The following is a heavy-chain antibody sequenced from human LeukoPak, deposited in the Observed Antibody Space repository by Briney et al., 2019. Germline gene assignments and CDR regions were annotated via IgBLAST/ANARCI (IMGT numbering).Heavy chain of an antibody. D-gene: IGHD3-10*01. CDR3: ARDTSSSYGSGSDY. CDR1: GFTFDDYG. Sequence: PGGSLRLSCAASGFTFDDYGMSWVRQAPGKGLEWVSGINWNGSSTGYADSVKGRFTISRDNAKNSLYLQMNSLRAEDTALYYCARDTSSSYGSGSDYWGQGTLVTSST. V-gene: IGHV3-20*04. CDR2: INWNGSST. J-gene: IGHJ4*02.